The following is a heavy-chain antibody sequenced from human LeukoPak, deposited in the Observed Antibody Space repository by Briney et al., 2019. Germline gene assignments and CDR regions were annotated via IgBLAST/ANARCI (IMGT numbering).Heavy chain of an antibody. CDR3: AYGSGSYYRTDDY. Sequence: SETLSLTCTVSGGSISSYYWSWIRQPPGKGLEWIGYIYYSGSTNYNPSLKSRVTISVDTSKNQFSLKLGSVTAADTAVYYCAYGSGSYYRTDDYWGQGTLVTVSS. J-gene: IGHJ4*02. CDR2: IYYSGST. D-gene: IGHD3-10*01. V-gene: IGHV4-59*01. CDR1: GGSISSYY.